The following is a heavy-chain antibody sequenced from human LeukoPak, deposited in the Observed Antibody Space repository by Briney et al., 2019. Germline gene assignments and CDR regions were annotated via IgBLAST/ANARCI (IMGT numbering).Heavy chain of an antibody. CDR1: GGTFSSYA. CDR2: IIPIFGTA. V-gene: IGHV1-69*13. CDR3: ARGLLRKYYYYYMDV. D-gene: IGHD3-22*01. Sequence: EAAVKVSCKASGGTFSSYAISWVRQAPGQGLEWMGGIIPIFGTANYAQKFQGRVTITADESTSTAYMELSSLRSEDTAVYYCARGLLRKYYYYYMDVWGKGTTVTISS. J-gene: IGHJ6*03.